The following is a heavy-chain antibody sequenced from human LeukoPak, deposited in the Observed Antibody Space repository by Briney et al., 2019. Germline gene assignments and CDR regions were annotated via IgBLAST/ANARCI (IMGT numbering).Heavy chain of an antibody. V-gene: IGHV3-66*01. Sequence: GESLKISCATSGYNFPRHWIGWVRQAPGKGLEWVSVIYSSGSTYYADSVKGRFTISRDDSKNTLYLQMNSLRVEDTAVYYCARERNLDIAVAGTIFDYWGPGTLVTVSS. CDR1: GYNFPRHW. J-gene: IGHJ4*02. CDR3: ARERNLDIAVAGTIFDY. D-gene: IGHD6-19*01. CDR2: IYSSGST.